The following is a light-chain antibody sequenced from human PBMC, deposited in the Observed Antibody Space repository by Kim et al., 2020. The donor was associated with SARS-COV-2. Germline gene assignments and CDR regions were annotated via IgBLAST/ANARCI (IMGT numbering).Light chain of an antibody. V-gene: IGLV2-11*01. Sequence: GQSVTISCTGTSSDVGGYNYVSWYQQHPGKAPKLMIYDVSKRPSGVPDRFSGSKSGNTASLTMSGLQAEDEADYYCCSYAGSYGVVFGGGTQLTVL. CDR1: SSDVGGYNY. J-gene: IGLJ2*01. CDR3: CSYAGSYGVV. CDR2: DVS.